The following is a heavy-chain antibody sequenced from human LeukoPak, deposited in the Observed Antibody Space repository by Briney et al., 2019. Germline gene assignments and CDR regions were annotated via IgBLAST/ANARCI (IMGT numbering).Heavy chain of an antibody. D-gene: IGHD3-22*01. CDR3: VVVESY. Sequence: DPSETLSLTCAVYGGSFSGYYWSWIRQPPGKGLEWIGEINHSGSTNYNPSLKSRVTISVDTSKNQFSLKLSSVTAADTAVYYCVVVESYWGQGTLVTVSS. CDR2: INHSGST. V-gene: IGHV4-34*01. J-gene: IGHJ4*02. CDR1: GGSFSGYY.